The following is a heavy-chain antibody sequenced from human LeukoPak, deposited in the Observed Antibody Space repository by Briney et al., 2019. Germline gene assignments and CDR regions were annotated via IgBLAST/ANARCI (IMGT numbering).Heavy chain of an antibody. CDR1: GGSISSSSYY. CDR2: INHSGST. CDR3: ASGNYGSGSYARAYFDY. Sequence: SETLSLTCTVSGGSISSSSYYWGWIRQPPGKGLEWIGEINHSGSTNYNPSLKSRVTISVDTSKNQFSLKLSSVTAADTAVYYCASGNYGSGSYARAYFDYWGQGTLVTVSS. V-gene: IGHV4-39*07. J-gene: IGHJ4*02. D-gene: IGHD3-10*01.